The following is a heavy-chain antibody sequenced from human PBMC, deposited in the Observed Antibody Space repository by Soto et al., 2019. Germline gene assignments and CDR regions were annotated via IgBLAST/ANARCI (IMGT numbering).Heavy chain of an antibody. V-gene: IGHV3-7*01. CDR1: GFTFSSYW. Sequence: GGSLRLSCAASGFTFSSYWMSWVRQAPGKGLEWVANIKQDGSEKYYVDSVKGRFTISGDNAKNSLYLQMNSLRAEDTAVYYCARDATMRAPDGYWGQGTLVTVPS. D-gene: IGHD2-15*01. CDR2: IKQDGSEK. CDR3: ARDATMRAPDGY. J-gene: IGHJ4*02.